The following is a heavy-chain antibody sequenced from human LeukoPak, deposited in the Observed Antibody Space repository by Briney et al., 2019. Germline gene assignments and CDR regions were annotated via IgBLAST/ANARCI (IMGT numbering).Heavy chain of an antibody. J-gene: IGHJ4*02. CDR2: IYTSGST. CDR3: AAGGNSSGKFDY. D-gene: IGHD3-22*01. CDR1: GGSISSSY. V-gene: IGHV4-4*07. Sequence: SETLSLTCTVSGGSISSSYLSWIRQPAGKGLEWIGHIYTSGSTYYNPSLESRVTMSVDTSKNQFSLKLSSVTAADTAVYYCAAGGNSSGKFDYWGQGTLVTVSS.